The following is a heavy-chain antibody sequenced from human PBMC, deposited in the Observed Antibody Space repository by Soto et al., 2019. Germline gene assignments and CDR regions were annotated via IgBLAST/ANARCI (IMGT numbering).Heavy chain of an antibody. J-gene: IGHJ6*02. CDR3: ARDGLGYCSGGSCYTYYYYGMDV. CDR2: ISSSSSTI. Sequence: GGSLRLSCAASGFTFSSYSMNWVRQAPGKGLEWVSYISSSSSTIYYADSVKGRFTISRDNAKNSLYLQMNSLRDEDTAVYYCARDGLGYCSGGSCYTYYYYGMDVWGQGTTVTVYS. D-gene: IGHD2-15*01. CDR1: GFTFSSYS. V-gene: IGHV3-48*02.